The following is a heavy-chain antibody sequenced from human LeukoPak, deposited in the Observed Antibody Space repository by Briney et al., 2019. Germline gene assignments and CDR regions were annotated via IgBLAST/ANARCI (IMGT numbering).Heavy chain of an antibody. CDR3: AKGESLPHYYYYGMDV. CDR2: IGGSGDTT. CDR1: GFTFSTSA. V-gene: IGHV3-23*01. J-gene: IGHJ6*02. Sequence: PGGSLRLSCAASGFTFSTSAMNWVRQAPGKGLEWVSVIGGSGDTTYYADSARGRFTISRDNFKNTLYLQMNSLTAEDTAIYYCAKGESLPHYYYYGMDVWGQGTTVTASS.